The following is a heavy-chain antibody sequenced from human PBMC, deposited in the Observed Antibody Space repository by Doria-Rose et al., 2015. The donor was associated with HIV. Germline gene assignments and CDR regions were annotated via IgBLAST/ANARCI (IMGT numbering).Heavy chain of an antibody. CDR1: YTFSAYA. J-gene: IGHJ4*02. Sequence: YTFSAYAIHWVRQAPGQRLEWMGWLNVGNGDTRYSRKFQDRVTITSDTSANTGYMALSSLRSEDTAVYYCARIHSLSSSSLGHWGQGTLVTVSP. D-gene: IGHD6-13*01. CDR3: ARIHSLSSSSLGH. V-gene: IGHV1-3*01. CDR2: LNVGNGDT.